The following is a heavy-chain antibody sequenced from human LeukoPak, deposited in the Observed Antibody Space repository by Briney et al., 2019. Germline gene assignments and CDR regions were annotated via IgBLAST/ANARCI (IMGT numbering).Heavy chain of an antibody. CDR2: ISSGGSSI. D-gene: IGHD6-6*01. CDR1: GFTFSNYS. Sequence: GGSLRLSCAASGFTFSNYSMSWVRQAPGKGLEWVSYISSGGSSIYSADSVKGRFIISRDNAKNSLYLQMNSLRAEDTAVYYCARVGRYSSSSGDYWGQGTLVTVSS. CDR3: ARVGRYSSSSGDY. J-gene: IGHJ4*02. V-gene: IGHV3-11*04.